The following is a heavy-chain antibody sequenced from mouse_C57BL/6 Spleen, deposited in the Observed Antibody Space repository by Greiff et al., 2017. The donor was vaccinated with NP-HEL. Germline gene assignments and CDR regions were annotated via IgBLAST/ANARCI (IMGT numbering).Heavy chain of an antibody. V-gene: IGHV10-1*01. J-gene: IGHJ1*03. Sequence: EVHLVESGGGLVQPKGSLKLSCAASGFSFNTYAMNWVRQAPGKGLEWVARIRSKSNNYATYYADSVKDRFTISRDDSESMLYLQMNSLKTEDTAMYYCVRQGGGFDVWGTGTTVTVSS. CDR3: VRQGGGFDV. CDR1: GFSFNTYA. CDR2: IRSKSNNYAT.